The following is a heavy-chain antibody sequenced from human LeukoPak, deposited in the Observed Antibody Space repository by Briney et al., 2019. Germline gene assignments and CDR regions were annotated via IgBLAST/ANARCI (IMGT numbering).Heavy chain of an antibody. V-gene: IGHV5-51*01. J-gene: IGHJ4*02. CDR2: IYPGDSDT. Sequence: GESLKISCKGSGYSFTSYWIGWVRQMPGKGLEWMGIIYPGDSDTRYSPSFQGQVTISADRSISTAYLQWSSLKASDTAMYYCATRSYYCDSSGYNLDYWGQGTLVTVSS. CDR1: GYSFTSYW. CDR3: ATRSYYCDSSGYNLDY. D-gene: IGHD3-22*01.